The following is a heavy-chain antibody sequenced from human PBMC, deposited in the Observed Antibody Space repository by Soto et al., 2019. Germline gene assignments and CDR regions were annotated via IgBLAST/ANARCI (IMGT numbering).Heavy chain of an antibody. Sequence: SETLSLTCTVSGGSISSGGYYWSWIRQHPGKGLEWIGYIYYSGSTYYNPSLKSRVTISVDTSKNQFSLKLSSVTAADTAVYFCARLCSRASSYSSWGPGLLVTLSS. J-gene: IGHJ5*02. CDR1: GGSISSGGYY. D-gene: IGHD2-15*01. V-gene: IGHV4-31*03. CDR3: ARLCSRASSYSS. CDR2: IYYSGST.